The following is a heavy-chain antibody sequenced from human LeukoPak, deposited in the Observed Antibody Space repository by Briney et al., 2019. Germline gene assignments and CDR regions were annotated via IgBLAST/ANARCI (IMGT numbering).Heavy chain of an antibody. J-gene: IGHJ4*02. V-gene: IGHV3-11*01. D-gene: IGHD3-16*02. CDR1: GFTFSDYY. CDR3: ARYDYVWGSYRHYFDY. CDR2: ISSSGSTI. Sequence: GGSLRLSCAASGFTFSDYYMSWIRQAPGKGLEWVSYISSSGSTIYYADSVKGRFTISRDNAKNSLYLQMNSLRAEDTAVYYCARYDYVWGSYRHYFDYWGQGTLVTVSS.